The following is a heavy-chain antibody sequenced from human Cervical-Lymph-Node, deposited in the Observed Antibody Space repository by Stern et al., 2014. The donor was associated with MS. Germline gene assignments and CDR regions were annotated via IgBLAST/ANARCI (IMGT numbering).Heavy chain of an antibody. CDR1: GGSISSGSYY. CDR3: ARGQLWSYFDY. J-gene: IGHJ4*02. V-gene: IGHV4-61*02. Sequence: QLQLQESGPGLVKPSQTLSLTCTVSGGSISSGSYYWSWIRQPAGKGLEWIGRIYTSGSTNYNPSLKSRVTISVDPSKNQFSLKLSSVTAADTAVYYCARGQLWSYFDYWGQGTLVTVSS. CDR2: IYTSGST. D-gene: IGHD5-18*01.